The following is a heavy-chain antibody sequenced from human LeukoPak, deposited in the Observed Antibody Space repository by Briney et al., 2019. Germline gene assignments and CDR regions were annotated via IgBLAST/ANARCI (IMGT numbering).Heavy chain of an antibody. CDR3: ARAGSGSYSPYYFDY. D-gene: IGHD1-26*01. Sequence: IYTSGSTNYNPSLKSRVTMSVDTSKNQFSLKLSSVPAADTAVYYCARAGSGSYSPYYFDYWGQGTLVTVSS. CDR2: IYTSGST. V-gene: IGHV4-4*07. J-gene: IGHJ4*02.